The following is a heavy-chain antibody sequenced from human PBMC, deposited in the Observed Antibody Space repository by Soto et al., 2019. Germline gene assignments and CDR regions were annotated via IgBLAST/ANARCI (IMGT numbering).Heavy chain of an antibody. Sequence: SETLSLTCTVSGGSMRRSSYYWGWIRQTPGTGLDLIASISYSGMPYYMHSLKGRVAISLDRSQNQFSLRLHSMTAADTALYDGATYSYLIDTSGYHDVGGQGLQVTVSS. J-gene: IGHJ4*02. D-gene: IGHD3-22*01. V-gene: IGHV4-39*01. CDR3: ATYSYLIDTSGYHDV. CDR2: ISYSGMP. CDR1: GGSMRRSSYY.